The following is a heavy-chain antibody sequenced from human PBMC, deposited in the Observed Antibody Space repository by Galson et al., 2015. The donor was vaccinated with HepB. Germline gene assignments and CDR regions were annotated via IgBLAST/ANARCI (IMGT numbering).Heavy chain of an antibody. D-gene: IGHD2-21*02. CDR3: AKDAVVTHYFGY. CDR2: ISYDGSNK. V-gene: IGHV3-30*18. CDR1: GFTFSSYG. J-gene: IGHJ4*02. Sequence: SLRLSCAASGFTFSSYGMHWVRQAPGKGLEWVAVISYDGSNKYYADSVKGRFTISRDNSKNTLYLQMNSLRAEDTAVYYCAKDAVVTHYFGYWGQGTLVTVSS.